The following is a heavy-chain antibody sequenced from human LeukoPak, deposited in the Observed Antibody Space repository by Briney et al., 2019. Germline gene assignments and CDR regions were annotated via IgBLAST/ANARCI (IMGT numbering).Heavy chain of an antibody. Sequence: SETLSLTCAVYGGSFSGYYWSWIRQPPGKGLEWIGEINHSGSTNYNPSLRSRVTISLEMSKHQFSLNLTSVTAADTAVYYCASNTGTVFDYWGQGALVTVSS. J-gene: IGHJ4*02. V-gene: IGHV4-34*01. CDR2: INHSGST. CDR3: ASNTGTVFDY. D-gene: IGHD7-27*01. CDR1: GGSFSGYY.